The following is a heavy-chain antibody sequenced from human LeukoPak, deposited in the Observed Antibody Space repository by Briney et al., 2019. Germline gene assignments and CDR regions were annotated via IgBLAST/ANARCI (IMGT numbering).Heavy chain of an antibody. CDR2: IYTSGST. D-gene: IGHD3-10*01. CDR1: GGSISSGSYY. J-gene: IGHJ4*02. V-gene: IGHV4-61*02. CDR3: ARRKAGYYGSGSYYPPSPWSYSWHFDY. Sequence: SETLSLTCTVSGGSISSGSYYWSWIRQPAGKGLEWIGRIYTSGSTNYNPSLKSRVTISVDTSKNQFSLKLSSVTAADTAVYYCARRKAGYYGSGSYYPPSPWSYSWHFDYWGQGTLVTVSS.